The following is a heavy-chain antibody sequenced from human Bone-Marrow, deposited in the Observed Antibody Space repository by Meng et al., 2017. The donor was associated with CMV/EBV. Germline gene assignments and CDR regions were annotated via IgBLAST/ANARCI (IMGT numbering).Heavy chain of an antibody. Sequence: GSLRLSCAVYGGSFSGYYWSWIRQPPGKGLEWIGEINHSGSTNYNPSLESRVTISVDTSKNQFSLKLSSVTAADTAVYYCARVGLYCSSTSCYRGWFDPWGQGTLVTVSS. D-gene: IGHD2-2*01. CDR1: GGSFSGYY. CDR3: ARVGLYCSSTSCYRGWFDP. V-gene: IGHV4-34*01. CDR2: INHSGST. J-gene: IGHJ5*02.